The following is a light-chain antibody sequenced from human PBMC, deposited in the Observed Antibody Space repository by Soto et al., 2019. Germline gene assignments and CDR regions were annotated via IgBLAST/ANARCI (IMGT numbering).Light chain of an antibody. J-gene: IGLJ1*01. CDR1: SSDIGAYNR. CDR2: DVN. V-gene: IGLV2-18*02. CDR3: SSFTSSNTYV. Sequence: QSVLTQPPSVSGSPGQSVAISCTGTSSDIGAYNRVSWYQQPPGTAPKLMIYDVNNRPSGVPDRFSGSKSGNTASLTLSGLQADDEADYYCSSFTSSNTYVFGTGTRSXX.